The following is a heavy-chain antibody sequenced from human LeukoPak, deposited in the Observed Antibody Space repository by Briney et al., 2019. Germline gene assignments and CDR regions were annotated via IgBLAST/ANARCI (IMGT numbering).Heavy chain of an antibody. Sequence: GGTLKVSCKASGYSFSRYGISWVRQAPGQGLEWMGWITTYNGTTNYAQKFQGRVTMTTDTSTNTAYMELRSLRSDDTAVYYCARDLDYYDSSGSGWFDPWGQGTLVTVSS. D-gene: IGHD3-22*01. CDR1: GYSFSRYG. V-gene: IGHV1-18*01. CDR3: ARDLDYYDSSGSGWFDP. CDR2: ITTYNGTT. J-gene: IGHJ5*02.